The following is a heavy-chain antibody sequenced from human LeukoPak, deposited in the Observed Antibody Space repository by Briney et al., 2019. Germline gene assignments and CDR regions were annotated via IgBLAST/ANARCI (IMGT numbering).Heavy chain of an antibody. CDR1: GYSFTSYW. CDR3: ARHYCRGGSCYWFDP. V-gene: IGHV5-51*01. CDR2: IYPGDSDT. J-gene: IGHJ5*02. Sequence: GESLKISCKGSGYSFTSYWIGWVRQMPGKGLEWMGIIYPGDSDTRYSPSFQGQVTISADKSISTAYLQWSSLKASDTAMYYCARHYCRGGSCYWFDPWGQGTLVTVSS. D-gene: IGHD2-15*01.